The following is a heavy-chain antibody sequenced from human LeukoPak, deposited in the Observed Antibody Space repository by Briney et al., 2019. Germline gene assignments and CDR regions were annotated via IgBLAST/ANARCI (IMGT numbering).Heavy chain of an antibody. Sequence: GGSLRLSCAASGFTFSSYWLHWVRQVPGKGLVWVSRIREDGTITNYEDSVKGRFTIFRDNARNTLYLQMHSLRAEDTAIYYCARNFVGTSTSDFDSWGQGTQVTVSS. CDR1: GFTFSSYW. J-gene: IGHJ4*02. CDR3: ARNFVGTSTSDFDS. CDR2: IREDGTIT. V-gene: IGHV3-74*01. D-gene: IGHD1-26*01.